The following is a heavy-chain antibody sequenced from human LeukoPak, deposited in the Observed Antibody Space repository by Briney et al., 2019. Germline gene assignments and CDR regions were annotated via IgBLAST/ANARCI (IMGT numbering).Heavy chain of an antibody. D-gene: IGHD3-22*01. CDR3: ARDKFDYYDSSGYYRGFDY. CDR1: GGSFSGYY. V-gene: IGHV4-34*01. CDR2: INHSGGT. J-gene: IGHJ4*02. Sequence: SETLSLTCAVYGGSFSGYYWSWIRQPPGKGLEWIGEINHSGGTNYNPSLKSRVTISVDTSKNQFSLKLSSVTAADTAVYYCARDKFDYYDSSGYYRGFDYWGQGTLVTVSS.